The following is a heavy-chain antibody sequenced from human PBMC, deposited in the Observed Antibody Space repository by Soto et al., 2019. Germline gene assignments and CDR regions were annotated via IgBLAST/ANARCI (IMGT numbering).Heavy chain of an antibody. V-gene: IGHV3-49*03. J-gene: IGHJ4*02. CDR3: TRDYYDSSGQEIDY. Sequence: GGSLRLSCTASGFTFGDYAMSWFRQAPGKGLEWVGFIRSKAHGGTTEYAASVKGRFTISRDDSKSIAYLQMNSLKTEDTAVYYCTRDYYDSSGQEIDYWGQGTLVTVSS. CDR2: IRSKAHGGTT. D-gene: IGHD3-22*01. CDR1: GFTFGDYA.